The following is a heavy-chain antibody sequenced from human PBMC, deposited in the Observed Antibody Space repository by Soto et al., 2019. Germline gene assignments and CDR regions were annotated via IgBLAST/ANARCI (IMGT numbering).Heavy chain of an antibody. J-gene: IGHJ5*02. CDR3: ARDKDQYYFWGGTLDP. CDR2: ISYDGGNK. CDR1: SFVFNVYS. Sequence: QLVESGGGVVQPERSLRLSCTASSFVFNVYSLHWVRQAPGRGLEWVALISYDGGNKYYADSVKGRFTISRDNSKDTLFLQMNSLSPEDTAVYYGARDKDQYYFWGGTLDPWAQGTLVTVSP. V-gene: IGHV3-30-3*01. D-gene: IGHD3-3*01.